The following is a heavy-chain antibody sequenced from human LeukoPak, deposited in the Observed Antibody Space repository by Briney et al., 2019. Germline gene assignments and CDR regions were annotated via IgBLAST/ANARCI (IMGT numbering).Heavy chain of an antibody. CDR2: IYYSGST. CDR3: ARAGRWGKLYYFDY. D-gene: IGHD4-23*01. V-gene: IGHV4-59*01. CDR1: GGSISSYY. J-gene: IGHJ4*02. Sequence: PSETLSLTCTVSGGSISSYYWSWIRQPPGKGLEWIGYIYYSGSTNYNPSLKSRVTISVDTSKNQFSLKLSSVTAADTAVYYCARAGRWGKLYYFDYWGQGTLVTVSS.